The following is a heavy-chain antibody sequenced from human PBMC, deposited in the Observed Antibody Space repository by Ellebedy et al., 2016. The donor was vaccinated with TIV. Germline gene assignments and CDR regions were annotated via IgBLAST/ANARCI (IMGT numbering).Heavy chain of an antibody. Sequence: GESLKISCVASGFTFKSYVMSWVRQAPGKGLGWVSAISASGHRKYYAGPVEGRFTIPRDKSKNTLFLQMNSLRAEDTAVYFCAKDRLLDYDILTGYYLPYYYGMDVWGQGTTVTVSS. CDR1: GFTFKSYV. CDR2: ISASGHRK. J-gene: IGHJ6*02. D-gene: IGHD3-9*01. CDR3: AKDRLLDYDILTGYYLPYYYGMDV. V-gene: IGHV3-23*01.